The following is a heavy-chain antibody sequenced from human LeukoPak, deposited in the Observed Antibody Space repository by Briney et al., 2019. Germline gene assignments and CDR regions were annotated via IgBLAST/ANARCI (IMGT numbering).Heavy chain of an antibody. CDR2: IYHSGST. J-gene: IGHJ4*02. V-gene: IGHV4-30-2*01. CDR3: LAGGRYYDSSGYGNSDY. CDR1: GGSISSGGYS. D-gene: IGHD3-22*01. Sequence: KPSETLSLTCAVSGGSISSGGYSWSWIRQPPGKGLEWIGYIYHSGSTYYNPSLKSRVTISVDRSKNQFSLKLSSVTAADTAVYYCLAGGRYYDSSGYGNSDYWGQGTLVTVSS.